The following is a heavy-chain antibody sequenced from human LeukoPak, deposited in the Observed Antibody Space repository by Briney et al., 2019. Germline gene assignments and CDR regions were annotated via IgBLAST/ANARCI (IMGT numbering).Heavy chain of an antibody. CDR1: AFTFSDSW. J-gene: IGHJ4*02. D-gene: IGHD1-1*01. CDR2: INPDGSAQ. Sequence: GGSLRLSCAASAFTFSDSWMSWVRQAPGKGLEWVANINPDGSAQHYVDSVRGRFTISRDNARSLVYLQVNSLRAEDTAVYYCAKDFGTTGTPHFWGRGTLVTVSS. V-gene: IGHV3-7*03. CDR3: AKDFGTTGTPHF.